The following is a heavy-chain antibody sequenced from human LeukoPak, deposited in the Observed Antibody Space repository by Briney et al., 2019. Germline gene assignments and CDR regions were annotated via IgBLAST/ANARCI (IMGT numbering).Heavy chain of an antibody. J-gene: IGHJ6*03. CDR2: IYYSGST. CDR1: GGSISSSSYY. D-gene: IGHD2-15*01. CDR3: ARGYCSGGSCHTRYYYYYMDV. Sequence: PSETLSLTCTVSGGSISSSSYYWGWIRQPPGKGLEWIGSIYYSGSTYYNPSLKSRVTISVDTSKNQFSLKLSSVTAADTAVYYCARGYCSGGSCHTRYYYYYMDVWGKGTTVTVSS. V-gene: IGHV4-39*01.